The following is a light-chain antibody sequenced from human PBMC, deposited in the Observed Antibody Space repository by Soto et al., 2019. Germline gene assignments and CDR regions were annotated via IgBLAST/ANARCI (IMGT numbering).Light chain of an antibody. Sequence: EIVMTQSPATLSVSPGERATVSCRASQFINRYLAWYLQKPGQAPRLLIFDADRRATGIPGRFSGSGSGTDSTLSISSLEPEDFAVYYCQQRHTWPLTFGGGTRVEIK. CDR1: QFINRY. CDR3: QQRHTWPLT. J-gene: IGKJ4*01. V-gene: IGKV3-11*01. CDR2: DAD.